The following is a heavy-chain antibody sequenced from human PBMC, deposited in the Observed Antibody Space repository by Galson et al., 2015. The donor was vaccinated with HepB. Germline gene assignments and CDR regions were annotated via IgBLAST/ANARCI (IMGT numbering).Heavy chain of an antibody. D-gene: IGHD2-15*01. V-gene: IGHV1-18*01. CDR1: GYNFPTYS. Sequence: SVKVSCKASGYNFPTYSITWVRQAPGQGLEWMGWISACDQTTNYAQHLQGRVTMTTDTSTNTAYMEMSSLRSDDTAVYYCARGAVVVVVYATQSNCFAPWGQGTLITVSS. CDR3: ARGAVVVVVYATQSNCFAP. CDR2: ISACDQTT. J-gene: IGHJ5*02.